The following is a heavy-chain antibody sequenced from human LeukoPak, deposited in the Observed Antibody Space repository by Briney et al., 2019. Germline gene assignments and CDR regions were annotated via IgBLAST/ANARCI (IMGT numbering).Heavy chain of an antibody. CDR3: ARELGMGYFDY. CDR1: GFTVSSNY. J-gene: IGHJ4*02. D-gene: IGHD7-27*01. Sequence: GGSLRLSCAASGFTVSSNYMNWVRQAPGKGLEWVSSISSRSNFIYYPDSVKGRFTISRDNAENSLYLQMNSLRAEDTAVYYCARELGMGYFDYWGQGTLVTVSS. CDR2: ISSRSNFI. V-gene: IGHV3-21*01.